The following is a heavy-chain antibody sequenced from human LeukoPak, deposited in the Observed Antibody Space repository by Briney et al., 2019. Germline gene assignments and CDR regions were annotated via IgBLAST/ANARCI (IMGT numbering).Heavy chain of an antibody. CDR3: ARVVAGRRFDP. D-gene: IGHD6-19*01. Sequence: PSGTLSLTFSVSGGSISSTNWWSWVRQPPGKGLEWIGEIYHSGSTNYNSSLKSRVIMSADKSTNQFSLMLSSVTAADTAVYYCARVVAGRRFDPWGQGTLVTVSS. CDR2: IYHSGST. V-gene: IGHV4-4*02. J-gene: IGHJ5*02. CDR1: GGSISSTNW.